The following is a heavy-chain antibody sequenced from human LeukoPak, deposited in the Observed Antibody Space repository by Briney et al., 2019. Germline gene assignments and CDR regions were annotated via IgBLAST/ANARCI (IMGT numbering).Heavy chain of an antibody. CDR1: GYTLTELS. Sequence: ASVKVSRKVSGYTLTELSMHWVRQAPGKGLEWMGGFDPEDGETIYAQKFQGRVTMTEDTSTDTAYMELSSLRSEDTAVYYCATVRDCSGGSCYTVPTPDYFDYWGQGTLVTVSS. D-gene: IGHD2-15*01. J-gene: IGHJ4*02. V-gene: IGHV1-24*01. CDR3: ATVRDCSGGSCYTVPTPDYFDY. CDR2: FDPEDGET.